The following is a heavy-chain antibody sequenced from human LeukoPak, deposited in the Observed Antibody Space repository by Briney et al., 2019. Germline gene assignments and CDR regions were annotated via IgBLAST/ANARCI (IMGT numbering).Heavy chain of an antibody. CDR1: GGSFSGYY. D-gene: IGHD3-16*02. V-gene: IGHV4-34*01. J-gene: IGHJ2*01. CDR2: INHSGST. CDR3: ARSRPIPLLGDYVWGSYRRYWYFDL. Sequence: PSETLSLTCAVYGGSFSGYYWSWIRQPPGKGLEWIGEINHSGSTNYNPSLKSRVTISVDTSKNQFSLKLSSVTAADTAVYYCARSRPIPLLGDYVWGSYRRYWYFDLWGRGTLVTVSS.